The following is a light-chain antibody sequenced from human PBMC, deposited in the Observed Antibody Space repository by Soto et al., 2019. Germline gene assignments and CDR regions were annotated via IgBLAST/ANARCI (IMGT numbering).Light chain of an antibody. CDR1: QNIGRY. CDR3: QQTDSIPYT. V-gene: IGKV1-39*01. Sequence: DIQMTQSPSSLSASVGDSVTISCRASQNIGRYLNWYQQKPGKAPKLLIYTAFTLQNGVTETFSGSGSGIDFTLTIRNLRPEDIATYYCQQTDSIPYTFGQGTKMDIK. J-gene: IGKJ2*01. CDR2: TAF.